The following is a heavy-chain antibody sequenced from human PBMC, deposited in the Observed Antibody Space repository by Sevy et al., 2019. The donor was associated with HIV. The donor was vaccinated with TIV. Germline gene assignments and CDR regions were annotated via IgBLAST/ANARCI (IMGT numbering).Heavy chain of an antibody. CDR3: AKDGYSSGWGRRYYYYGMDV. V-gene: IGHV3-30*18. D-gene: IGHD6-19*01. CDR1: GFTFSSYG. CDR2: ISYDGSNK. Sequence: GESLKISCAASGFTFSSYGMHWVRQAPGKGLEWVAVISYDGSNKYYADSVKGRFTISRDNSKNTLYLQMNSLRAEDTAVYYCAKDGYSSGWGRRYYYYGMDVWGQGTTVTVSS. J-gene: IGHJ6*02.